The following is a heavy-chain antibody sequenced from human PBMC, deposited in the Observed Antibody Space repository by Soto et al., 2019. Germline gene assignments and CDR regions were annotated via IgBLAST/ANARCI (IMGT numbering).Heavy chain of an antibody. CDR2: ISAYNGNT. CDR1: GYTFTSYG. J-gene: IGHJ4*02. CDR3: ARVGAVAGKRHYYFDY. D-gene: IGHD6-19*01. Sequence: ASVKVSCKASGYTFTSYGISWVRQAPGQGLEWMGWISAYNGNTNYAQKLQGRVTMTTDTSTSTAYMELRSLRSDDTAVYYCARVGAVAGKRHYYFDYWGQGTLVTVSS. V-gene: IGHV1-18*01.